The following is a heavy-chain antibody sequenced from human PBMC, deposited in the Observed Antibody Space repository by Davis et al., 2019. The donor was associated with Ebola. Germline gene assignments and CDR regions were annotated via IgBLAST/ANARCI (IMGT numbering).Heavy chain of an antibody. CDR3: ARASYCGGDCYSGEYLQH. CDR1: GFTFSSYG. CDR2: ILYDGSNK. Sequence: GESLKISCAASGFTFSSYGMHWVRQAPGKGLEWVAVILYDGSNKYYADSVKGRFTISRDNSKNTLYLQMNSLRAEDTAVYYCARASYCGGDCYSGEYLQHWGQGTLVTVSS. D-gene: IGHD2-21*02. J-gene: IGHJ1*01. V-gene: IGHV3-30*03.